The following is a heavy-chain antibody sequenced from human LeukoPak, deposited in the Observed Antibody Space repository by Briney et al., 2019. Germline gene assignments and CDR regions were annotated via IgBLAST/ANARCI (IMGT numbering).Heavy chain of an antibody. CDR3: ARGRFEYDSSGYYVIYFDY. D-gene: IGHD3-22*01. J-gene: IGHJ4*02. Sequence: KPSETLSLTCAVYGFSLSGYYWSWVRQPPGKGLEWSGEINHSGSTNYNPALKKRGTVSLGASNNQFSVQLMNIPAADTAVYYCARGRFEYDSSGYYVIYFDYWGQGTLVTVSS. CDR2: INHSGST. V-gene: IGHV4-34*01. CDR1: GFSLSGYY.